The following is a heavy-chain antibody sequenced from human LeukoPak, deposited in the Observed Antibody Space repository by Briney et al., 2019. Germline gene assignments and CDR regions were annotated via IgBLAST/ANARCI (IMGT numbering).Heavy chain of an antibody. V-gene: IGHV3-7*01. D-gene: IGHD3-22*01. J-gene: IGHJ4*02. CDR2: IQKDGSEK. CDR3: VRLWDSSGFFGY. CDR1: GFTFSNYW. Sequence: GGSLTPFCVPDGFTFSNYWMSSASHAPRKGRESVANIQKDGSEKHYVAAVEGRFTISRDNAENSLFLQLNSLRADDTAVYYCVRLWDSSGFFGYWGQGALVTVSS.